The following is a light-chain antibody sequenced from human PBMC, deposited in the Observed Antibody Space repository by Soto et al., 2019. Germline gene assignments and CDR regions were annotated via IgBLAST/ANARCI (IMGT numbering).Light chain of an antibody. CDR1: QSISHS. CDR2: EAS. J-gene: IGKJ1*01. Sequence: DIQMTQSPSTLSASVGDRVTLTCRASQSISHSLAWYQQKPGKAPKLLIYEASSLKSGVPSRFSGSGSGTEYTLTISSLQPDDFATYYCQQYNGYWSFGQGTKVEIK. V-gene: IGKV1-5*03. CDR3: QQYNGYWS.